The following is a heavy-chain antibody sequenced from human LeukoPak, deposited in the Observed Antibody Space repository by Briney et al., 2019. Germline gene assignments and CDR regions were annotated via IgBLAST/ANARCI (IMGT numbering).Heavy chain of an antibody. V-gene: IGHV3-30*02. D-gene: IGHD6-19*01. Sequence: GGSLRLSCAASGFTFSSDGMHWVRKAPGKGLEWVAIIWYDGTNKYYADSVKGRFTISRDNSKNTLYLQMNSLRAEDTAVYYCAKDYSSGWSPPGYWGQGTLVTVSS. J-gene: IGHJ4*02. CDR3: AKDYSSGWSPPGY. CDR2: IWYDGTNK. CDR1: GFTFSSDG.